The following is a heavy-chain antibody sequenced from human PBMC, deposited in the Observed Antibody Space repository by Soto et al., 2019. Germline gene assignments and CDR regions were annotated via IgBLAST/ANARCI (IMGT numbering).Heavy chain of an antibody. J-gene: IGHJ4*02. D-gene: IGHD6-19*01. CDR1: GFTFRDYA. V-gene: IGHV3-23*01. CDR3: GKERRGSGWSVCNF. CDR2: ISGNGNSA. Sequence: VQLLESGGGLVQPGGALRLSCAASGFTFRDYAMNWVRLSPGKGLEWVSDISGNGNSARYADSVKGRFTISRDNSKDTLYLQMNSVRVDDTAVYYCGKERRGSGWSVCNFWGQGSLVTVSS.